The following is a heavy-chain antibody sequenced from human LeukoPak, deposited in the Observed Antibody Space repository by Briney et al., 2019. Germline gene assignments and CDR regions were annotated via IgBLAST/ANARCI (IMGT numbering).Heavy chain of an antibody. V-gene: IGHV5-51*01. J-gene: IGHJ5*02. CDR2: IYPGDSDT. Sequence: GESLKISCKGSGYSFTSYWIGWVRQMPGKGLGWMGIIYPGDSDTRYSPSFQGQVTISADKSISTAYLQWSSLKASDTAMYYCARQIKTYYYGSGSYTSNWFDPWGQGTLVTVSS. CDR3: ARQIKTYYYGSGSYTSNWFDP. CDR1: GYSFTSYW. D-gene: IGHD3-10*01.